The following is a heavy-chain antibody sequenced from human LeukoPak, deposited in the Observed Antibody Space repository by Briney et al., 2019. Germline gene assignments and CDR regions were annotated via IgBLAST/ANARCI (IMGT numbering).Heavy chain of an antibody. Sequence: RGSLRLSCAASGFTFSSYAMSWVRQAPGKGLEWVSAISGSGGSTYYADSVKGRFTISRDNSKNTLYLQMNSLRAEDTAVYYCATLGYYDILTGYLPNYYYYGMDVWGKGTTVTVSS. CDR3: ATLGYYDILTGYLPNYYYYGMDV. CDR1: GFTFSSYA. J-gene: IGHJ6*04. CDR2: ISGSGGST. V-gene: IGHV3-23*01. D-gene: IGHD3-9*01.